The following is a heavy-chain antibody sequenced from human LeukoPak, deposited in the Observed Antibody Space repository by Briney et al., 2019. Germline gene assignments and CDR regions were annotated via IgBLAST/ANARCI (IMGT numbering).Heavy chain of an antibody. CDR2: ISGSGGST. CDR3: ASYDILTGPYYYYGMDV. V-gene: IGHV3-23*01. CDR1: GFTFSNAW. J-gene: IGHJ6*02. D-gene: IGHD3-9*01. Sequence: GGSLRLSCAASGFTFSNAWMSWVRQAPGKGLEWVSAISGSGGSTYYADSVKGRFTISRDNSKNTLYLRMNSLRAEDTAVYYCASYDILTGPYYYYGMDVWGQGTTVTVSS.